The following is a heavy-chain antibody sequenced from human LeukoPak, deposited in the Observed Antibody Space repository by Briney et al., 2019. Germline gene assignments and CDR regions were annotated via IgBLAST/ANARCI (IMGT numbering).Heavy chain of an antibody. J-gene: IGHJ4*02. Sequence: GGSLRLSCAASGFTFSTYAMYWVRQAPGKGLEWVSIIWYDGSNKFYADSVKGRFTISRDNSKNTLYLQMNSLRAEDTAVYYCTRDLGYTKSSPWGQGTLVTVSS. V-gene: IGHV3-33*01. D-gene: IGHD6-13*01. CDR2: IWYDGSNK. CDR3: TRDLGYTKSSP. CDR1: GFTFSTYA.